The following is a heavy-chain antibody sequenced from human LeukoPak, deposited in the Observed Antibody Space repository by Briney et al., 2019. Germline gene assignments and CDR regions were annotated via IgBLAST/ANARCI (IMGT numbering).Heavy chain of an antibody. CDR3: AKEFNRGLPDY. CDR2: ISYDGSNE. J-gene: IGHJ4*02. D-gene: IGHD2-21*01. V-gene: IGHV3-30*18. Sequence: GGSLRLSCAASGFTFSTYGMHWVRQAPGKGLEWVGVISYDGSNEYYADSVKGRLTISRDNSKNTLYLQMSSLRAEDTAVYYCAKEFNRGLPDYWGQGTLVPVPS. CDR1: GFTFSTYG.